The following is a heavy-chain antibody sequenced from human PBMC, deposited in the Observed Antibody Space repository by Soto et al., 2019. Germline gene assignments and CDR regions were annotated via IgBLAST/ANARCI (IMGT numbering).Heavy chain of an antibody. D-gene: IGHD5-18*01. J-gene: IGHJ4*02. CDR1: GDTLSYSA. CDR2: ITPSFGSP. V-gene: IGHV1-69*01. CDR3: ATYFTAVAYFEN. Sequence: QVQLVQSGAEVRKPGSSVRISCTASGDTLSYSAIGWLRQAPGQGLEWMGGITPSFGSPVYARKFQGRVTIAADHMLLNNLRSDDTAMYFCATYFTAVAYFENWGQGTLVTVSS.